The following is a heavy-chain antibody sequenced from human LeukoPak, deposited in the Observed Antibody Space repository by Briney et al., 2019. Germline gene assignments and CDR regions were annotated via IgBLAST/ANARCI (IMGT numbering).Heavy chain of an antibody. CDR1: GGTFSSYA. D-gene: IGHD3-22*01. Sequence: SVKVSCKASGGTFSSYAISWVRQAPGQGLEWMGRIIPIFGTANYAQKFQGRVMITTDESTSTAYMELSSLRSEDTAVYYCARGYYYDSSGYYWSFDPWGQGTLVTVSS. J-gene: IGHJ5*02. CDR2: IIPIFGTA. V-gene: IGHV1-69*05. CDR3: ARGYYYDSSGYYWSFDP.